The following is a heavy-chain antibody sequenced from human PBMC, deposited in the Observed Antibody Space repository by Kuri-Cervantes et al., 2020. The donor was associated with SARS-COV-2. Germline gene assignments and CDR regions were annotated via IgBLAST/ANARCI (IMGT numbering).Heavy chain of an antibody. V-gene: IGHV3-48*01. CDR2: ISSSSSTI. CDR1: GFTFSSYS. CDR3: ARVEGISLDH. D-gene: IGHD3-3*01. J-gene: IGHJ4*02. Sequence: GESLKISCAASGFTFSSYSMNWVRQAPGKGLEWVSYISSSSSTIYYADSVKGRFTISRDNAKNSLYLQMNSLRAEDTAVYYCARVEGISLDHWGQGTLVTVSS.